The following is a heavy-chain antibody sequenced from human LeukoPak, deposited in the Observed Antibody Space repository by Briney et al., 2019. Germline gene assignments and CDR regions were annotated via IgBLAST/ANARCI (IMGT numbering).Heavy chain of an antibody. CDR2: IYYSGNT. D-gene: IGHD5-18*01. CDR3: ARRYNYGYY. V-gene: IGHV4-39*01. CDR1: GGSISSSSYY. Sequence: SETLSLTCTVSGGSISSSSYYWGWIRQPPGKGLEWIASIYYSGNTYYNPSLKSRVTMSVDTSKDQFSLKLSSVTAADTAVYYCARRYNYGYYWGQGTLVTVSS. J-gene: IGHJ4*02.